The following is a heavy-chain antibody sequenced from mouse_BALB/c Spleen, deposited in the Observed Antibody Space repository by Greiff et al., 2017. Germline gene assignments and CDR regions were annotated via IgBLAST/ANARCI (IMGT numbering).Heavy chain of an antibody. Sequence: DVMLVESGGGLVQPGGSRKLSCAASGFTFSSFGMHWVRQAPEKGLEWVAYISSGSSTIYYADTVKGRFTISRDNPKNTLFLQMTSLRSEDTAMYYCARRGVTTAYAMDYWGQGTSVTVSS. CDR3: ARRGVTTAYAMDY. J-gene: IGHJ4*01. CDR2: ISSGSSTI. V-gene: IGHV5-17*02. D-gene: IGHD1-2*01. CDR1: GFTFSSFG.